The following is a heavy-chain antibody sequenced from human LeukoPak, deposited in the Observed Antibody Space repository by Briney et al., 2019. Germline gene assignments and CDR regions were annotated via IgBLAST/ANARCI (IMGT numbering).Heavy chain of an antibody. V-gene: IGHV1-69*13. Sequence: GASVKVSCTASGGTFSSYAISWVRQAPGQGLEWMGGIIPIFGTANYAQKFQGRVTITADESTSTAYMELSSLRSEDTAVYYCAREGGVTENYFDNWGQGTLVTVSS. CDR1: GGTFSSYA. CDR2: IIPIFGTA. CDR3: AREGGVTENYFDN. J-gene: IGHJ4*02. D-gene: IGHD3-16*01.